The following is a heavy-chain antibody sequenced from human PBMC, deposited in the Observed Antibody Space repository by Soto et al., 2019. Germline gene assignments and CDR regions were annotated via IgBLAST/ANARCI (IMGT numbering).Heavy chain of an antibody. CDR1: GFTFSSYG. V-gene: IGHV3-33*01. Sequence: GGSLRLSCAASGFTFSSYGMHWVRQAPGKGLEWVAVIWYDGSNKYYADSVKGRFTISRDNSKNTLYLQMNSLRAEDTAVYYCARDPPQTTVVTNYFDYWGQGTLVTVSS. J-gene: IGHJ4*02. D-gene: IGHD4-17*01. CDR2: IWYDGSNK. CDR3: ARDPPQTTVVTNYFDY.